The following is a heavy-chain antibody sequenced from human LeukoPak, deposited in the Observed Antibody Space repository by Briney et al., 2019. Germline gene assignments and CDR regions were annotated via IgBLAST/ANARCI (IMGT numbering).Heavy chain of an antibody. J-gene: IGHJ4*02. CDR3: TSQGYTSGWSNY. CDR2: IPYDGSDK. D-gene: IGHD6-19*01. V-gene: IGHV3-30*04. Sequence: GTSLRLSCAASGFTFSGYAMHWVRQAPGKGLEWVAVIPYDGSDKYYADSVKGRFTISRDNSKNTLFLQMNSLRAEDTALYYCTSQGYTSGWSNYWGQGTLVTVSS. CDR1: GFTFSGYA.